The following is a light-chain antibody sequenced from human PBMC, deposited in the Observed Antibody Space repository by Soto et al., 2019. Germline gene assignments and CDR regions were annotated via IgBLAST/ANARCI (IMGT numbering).Light chain of an antibody. J-gene: IGKJ1*01. CDR1: QGVLNNSNNRNS. Sequence: DVVMTQSPDSLAVSLGERATINCKSSQGVLNNSNNRNSLAWYQQKPGQPPKLLIYWASTRESGVPDRFSGSGSGTDFTLTISSLQSEDFAVYYCQQYNNWPWTFGQGTKVDIK. V-gene: IGKV4-1*01. CDR2: WAS. CDR3: QQYNNWPWT.